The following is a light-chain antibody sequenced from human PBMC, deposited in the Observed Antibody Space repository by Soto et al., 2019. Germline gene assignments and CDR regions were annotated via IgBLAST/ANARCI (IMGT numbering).Light chain of an antibody. Sequence: EIVLTQSPGTLSLSPGERATLSCGASQSVSSSYLGWYQQKPGQAPRLLIYGASSRATGIPDRFSGSGSGTDFTLTISRLEPQDFAVYYCQQYGSSPYTFGQVTKLVIK. CDR1: QSVSSSY. CDR3: QQYGSSPYT. CDR2: GAS. J-gene: IGKJ2*01. V-gene: IGKV3-20*01.